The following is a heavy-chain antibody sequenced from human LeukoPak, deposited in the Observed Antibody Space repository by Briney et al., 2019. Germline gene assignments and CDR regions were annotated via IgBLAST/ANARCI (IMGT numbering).Heavy chain of an antibody. Sequence: GASVKVSCKASGYTFTGYYMHWVRQAPGQGLEWMGWINPNSGSTNYAQKFQGRVTMTRDTSISTAYMELSRLRSDDTAVYYCARERRRLVGFDPWGQGTLVTVSS. J-gene: IGHJ5*02. V-gene: IGHV1-2*02. CDR1: GYTFTGYY. CDR3: ARERRRLVGFDP. CDR2: INPNSGST.